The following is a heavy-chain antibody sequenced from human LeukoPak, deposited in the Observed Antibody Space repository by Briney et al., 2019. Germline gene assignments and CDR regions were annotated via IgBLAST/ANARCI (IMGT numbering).Heavy chain of an antibody. Sequence: PGGSPRLSCAASGFTFSSCAINWVRQAPGKGLEWVSAITGSGGSTYYADSVKGRFTISRDNSKNTPYLQMNSLRAEDTAVYYCAKAQVGAILHAFDIWGQGTMVTVSS. CDR3: AKAQVGAILHAFDI. CDR2: ITGSGGST. V-gene: IGHV3-23*01. CDR1: GFTFSSCA. J-gene: IGHJ3*02. D-gene: IGHD1-26*01.